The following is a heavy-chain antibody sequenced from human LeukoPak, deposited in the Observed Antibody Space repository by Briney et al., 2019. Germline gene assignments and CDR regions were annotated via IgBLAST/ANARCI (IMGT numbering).Heavy chain of an antibody. V-gene: IGHV1-69*01. Sequence: SVKVSCKASGGTFSNYAISWVRQAPGQGLEWMGGIIPLLGTRNYAQKFQDRVTITADESTNTAYMELSSLRSEDTAVYYCARDSVGDIIIHGIDIWGQGTMVTVSS. CDR2: IIPLLGTR. D-gene: IGHD3-3*01. CDR1: GGTFSNYA. J-gene: IGHJ3*02. CDR3: ARDSVGDIIIHGIDI.